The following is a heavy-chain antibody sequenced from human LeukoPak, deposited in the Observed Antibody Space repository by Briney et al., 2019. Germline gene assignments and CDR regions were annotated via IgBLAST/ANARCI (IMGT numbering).Heavy chain of an antibody. CDR3: ARDRGIPRDLPWDFQH. CDR1: ELMFSSYA. Sequence: PGGFLRLSCAASELMFSSYAMSWVRQAPGKGLEWVAVISYDGSNKYYADSVKGRFTISRDNSKNTLYLQMNSLRAEDTAVYYCARDRGIPRDLPWDFQHWGQGTLVTVSS. V-gene: IGHV3-30-3*01. D-gene: IGHD3-10*01. CDR2: ISYDGSNK. J-gene: IGHJ1*01.